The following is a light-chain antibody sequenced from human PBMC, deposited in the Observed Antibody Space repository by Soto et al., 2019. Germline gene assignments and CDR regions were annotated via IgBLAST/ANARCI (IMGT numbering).Light chain of an antibody. CDR3: QQYGSSLWT. Sequence: ENVLTQSPGTLSFSPGERATLSCRASQSVSSSYLAWYQQKPGQAPRLLIYGASSRATGIPDRFSGSGSGTDFTLTISRLEPEDFAVYYCQQYGSSLWTFGQGTKVDIK. V-gene: IGKV3-20*01. CDR2: GAS. CDR1: QSVSSSY. J-gene: IGKJ1*01.